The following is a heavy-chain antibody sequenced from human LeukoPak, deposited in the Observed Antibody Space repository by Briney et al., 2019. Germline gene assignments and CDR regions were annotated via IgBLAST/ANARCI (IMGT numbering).Heavy chain of an antibody. CDR3: VNLGYSD. CDR2: ISGSGANT. CDR1: GFTFSTYA. V-gene: IGHV3-23*01. D-gene: IGHD5-12*01. J-gene: IGHJ4*02. Sequence: GGSLRLSCAASGFTFSTYAMSWVRQASGKGLEWVSTISGSGANTYYADSVRGRFTISRDNSKNTLYLHMNSLRVEDTAVYYCVNLGYSDGGQGTLVTVSS.